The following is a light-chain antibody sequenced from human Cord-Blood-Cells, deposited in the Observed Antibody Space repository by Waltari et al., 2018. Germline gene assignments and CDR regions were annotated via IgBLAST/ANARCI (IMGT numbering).Light chain of an antibody. CDR2: DVS. J-gene: IGLJ2*01. V-gene: IGLV2-14*01. CDR1: SSDVGGYNY. CDR3: SSYTRSSTRVV. Sequence: QSALTQPASVSGSPGQSITISCTGTSSDVGGYNYVSWYQKHPGKAPKLMSYDVSNRPSGVSTRFSGAKSGNTASLTISGLQAEDEADYYCSSYTRSSTRVVFGGGTKLTVL.